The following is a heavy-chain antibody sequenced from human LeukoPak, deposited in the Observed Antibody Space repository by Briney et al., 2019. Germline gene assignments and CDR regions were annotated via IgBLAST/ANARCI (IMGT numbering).Heavy chain of an antibody. D-gene: IGHD1-26*01. CDR2: INPSSGDA. Sequence: ASVKVSCKASGYTFTGYYMHWVRQAPGQGLECMGWINPSSGDANSPHKFQGRVTMTRDTSINTAYLELSSLKSDDTAMYYCAKSRLWGSYGAGSPANWGQGTLVTVSS. J-gene: IGHJ4*02. V-gene: IGHV1-2*07. CDR3: AKSRLWGSYGAGSPAN. CDR1: GYTFTGYY.